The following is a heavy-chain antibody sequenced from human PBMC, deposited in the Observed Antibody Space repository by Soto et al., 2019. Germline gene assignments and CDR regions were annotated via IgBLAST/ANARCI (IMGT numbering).Heavy chain of an antibody. Sequence: QVQLVQSGAEVKKPGASVKVSCKASGYTFTSYGISWVRQAPGQGLEWMGWISAYNGNTNYAQKLQGRATMTKDTTTTTVSMEPRNQRSEETAVYYCARNDAVGLFDYWGQGTLVTV. CDR1: GYTFTSYG. V-gene: IGHV1-18*01. D-gene: IGHD1-26*01. CDR3: ARNDAVGLFDY. CDR2: ISAYNGNT. J-gene: IGHJ4*02.